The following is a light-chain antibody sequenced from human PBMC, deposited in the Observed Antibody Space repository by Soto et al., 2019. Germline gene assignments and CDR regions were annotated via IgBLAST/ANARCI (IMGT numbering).Light chain of an antibody. J-gene: IGKJ1*01. CDR3: QQSYSTPRT. Sequence: DIQMTQSPSSLSASVGDRVTITCRASQSISNYLNWYQQKPGKAPKLLMYAAFSLKSGVPSRFSGSGSGTDFTLTINSLQPEDFATYYCQQSYSTPRTFGQGTKVEI. CDR2: AAF. V-gene: IGKV1-39*01. CDR1: QSISNY.